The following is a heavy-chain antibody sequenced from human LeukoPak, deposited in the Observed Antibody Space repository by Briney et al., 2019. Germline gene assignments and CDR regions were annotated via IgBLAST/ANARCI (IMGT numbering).Heavy chain of an antibody. D-gene: IGHD6-19*01. J-gene: IGHJ3*02. Sequence: GGSLRLSCAASGFTFSNAWMSWVRQAPGKGLEWVSTISDRGGSTYYADSVKGRFTISRDNSKITLYLQVNSLRADDTAVYYCARVRGGWYDAFDIWGQGTIVTVSS. CDR1: GFTFSNAW. CDR3: ARVRGGWYDAFDI. CDR2: ISDRGGST. V-gene: IGHV3-23*01.